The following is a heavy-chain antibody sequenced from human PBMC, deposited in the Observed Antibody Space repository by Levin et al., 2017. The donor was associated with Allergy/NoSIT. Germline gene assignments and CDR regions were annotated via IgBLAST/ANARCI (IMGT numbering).Heavy chain of an antibody. CDR3: ASQIAAAGTGASFDY. CDR2: IIPIFGTA. J-gene: IGHJ4*02. CDR1: GGTFSTYT. Sequence: GASVKVSCKTSGGTFSTYTINWVRQAPGHGLEWMGGIIPIFGTANYAQKFQGRVTITADESTSTAYMELSSLASEDTALYYCASQIAAAGTGASFDYWGQGTLVTVSS. V-gene: IGHV1-69*13. D-gene: IGHD6-13*01.